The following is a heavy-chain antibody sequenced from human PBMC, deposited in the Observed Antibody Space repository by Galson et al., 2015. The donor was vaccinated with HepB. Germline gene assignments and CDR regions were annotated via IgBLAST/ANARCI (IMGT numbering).Heavy chain of an antibody. V-gene: IGHV5-51*01. CDR1: GYSFTSYW. Sequence: QSGAEVKKPGESLKISCKGSGYSFTSYWIGWVRQMPGKGLEWMGIIYPGDSDTRYSPSFQGQVTISADKSISTAYLQWSSLKASDTAMYYCARLSGSYYRPQARKGHNWYFDLWGRGTLVTVSS. D-gene: IGHD1-26*01. CDR2: IYPGDSDT. CDR3: ARLSGSYYRPQARKGHNWYFDL. J-gene: IGHJ2*01.